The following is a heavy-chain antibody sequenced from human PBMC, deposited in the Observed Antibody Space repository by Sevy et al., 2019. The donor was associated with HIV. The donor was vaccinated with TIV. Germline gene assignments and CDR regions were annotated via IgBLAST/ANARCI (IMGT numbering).Heavy chain of an antibody. D-gene: IGHD2-8*01. J-gene: IGHJ4*02. CDR1: GFTFNKYS. V-gene: IGHV3-23*01. CDR3: AREGCTKPHDY. CDR2: LSFGCGEI. Sequence: GGSLRLSFAASGFTFNKYSMSWVRQPPGKGLEWVATLSFGCGEINYADSVKGRFTIPRDNSKNSFYLQMNNLRAEDTALYYCAREGCTKPHDYWGQGTLVTVSS.